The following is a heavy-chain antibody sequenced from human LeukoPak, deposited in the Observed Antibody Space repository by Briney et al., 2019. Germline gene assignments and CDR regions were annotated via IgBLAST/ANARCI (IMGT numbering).Heavy chain of an antibody. CDR1: GGTFSSYA. J-gene: IGHJ6*02. Sequence: SVKDSCKASGGTFSSYAISWVRQAPGQGLEWMGGIIPIFGTANYAQKFQGRVTITADESTSTAYMELSSLRSEDTAVYYCARVLVPAATPVTYYYGMDVWGQGTTVTVSS. CDR2: IIPIFGTA. V-gene: IGHV1-69*13. D-gene: IGHD2-2*02. CDR3: ARVLVPAATPVTYYYGMDV.